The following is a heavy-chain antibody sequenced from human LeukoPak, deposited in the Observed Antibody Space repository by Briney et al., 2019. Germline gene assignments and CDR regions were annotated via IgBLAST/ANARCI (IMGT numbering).Heavy chain of an antibody. CDR1: GFTFSNYD. CDR3: SRGSCSSRSCYKRVNGLDV. J-gene: IGHJ6*02. Sequence: GGSLRLSCAASGFTFSNYDMHWVRQATGKGLEWVSAFHTAGDIHYSGSVKGRFATSRENAKNSFYLQMNNLRAGDTAVYYCSRGSCSSRSCYKRVNGLDVWGQGTPVTVSS. CDR2: FHTAGDI. D-gene: IGHD2-15*01. V-gene: IGHV3-13*01.